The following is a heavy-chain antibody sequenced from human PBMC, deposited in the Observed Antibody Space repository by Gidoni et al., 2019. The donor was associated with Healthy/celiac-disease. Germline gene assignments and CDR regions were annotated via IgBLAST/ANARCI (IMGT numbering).Heavy chain of an antibody. CDR1: GFPFSRYA. J-gene: IGHJ4*02. CDR2: ISGSGGST. V-gene: IGHV3-23*01. D-gene: IGHD2-8*01. CDR3: ANTDCTNGVCYIAVAGTLDY. Sequence: EVQLLESGGGLVQPGGSMRPSCPASGFPFSRYALNWVRRAPGSGLEVVSDISGSGGSTYYEDSVKGRFTISRDNSKNTLYLRMNSLRAEDTAVYYCANTDCTNGVCYIAVAGTLDYWGQGTLVTVSS.